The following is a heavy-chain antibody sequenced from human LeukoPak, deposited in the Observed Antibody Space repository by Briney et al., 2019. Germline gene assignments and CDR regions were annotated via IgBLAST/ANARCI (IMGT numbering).Heavy chain of an antibody. CDR1: GGSISSYY. CDR2: IYTSGST. J-gene: IGHJ4*02. CDR3: ARDDDSSGYDY. D-gene: IGHD3-22*01. V-gene: IGHV4-4*07. Sequence: SETLSLTCTVSGGSISSYYWSWIRQPAGKGLEWIGRIYTSGSTNYNPSPKSRVTISVDKSKNQFSLKLSSVTAADTAVYYCARDDDSSGYDYWGQGTLVTVSS.